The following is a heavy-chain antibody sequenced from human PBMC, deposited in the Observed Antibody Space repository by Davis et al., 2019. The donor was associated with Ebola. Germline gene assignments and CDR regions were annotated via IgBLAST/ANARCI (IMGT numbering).Heavy chain of an antibody. J-gene: IGHJ3*02. D-gene: IGHD2-2*01. V-gene: IGHV4-31*03. CDR3: ASVRRPQQNAMGAFAM. Sequence: SETLSLTCTVSGGSISSRGFYWSWIRQHPGKGLEWIGYIYHTGSSYYNPSLKSRVRISLDTSKNQFSLNVTSVTDADTAVYYCASVRRPQQNAMGAFAMWGQGTTVTVSA. CDR2: IYHTGSS. CDR1: GGSISSRGFY.